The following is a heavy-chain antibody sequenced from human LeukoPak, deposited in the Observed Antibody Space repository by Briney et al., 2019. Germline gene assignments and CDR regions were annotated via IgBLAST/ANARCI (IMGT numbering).Heavy chain of an antibody. D-gene: IGHD3-22*01. J-gene: IGHJ4*02. CDR1: GGSFSGYY. CDR3: ARNYYDSSGYRVY. V-gene: IGHV4-34*01. Sequence: SETLSLTCAVYGGSFSGYYWSWIRQPPGKGLEWIGEINHSGSTNYNPSLKSRVTISVDTSKNQFSLKLSSVTAADTAVYYCARNYYDSSGYRVYWGQGTLVTVSS. CDR2: INHSGST.